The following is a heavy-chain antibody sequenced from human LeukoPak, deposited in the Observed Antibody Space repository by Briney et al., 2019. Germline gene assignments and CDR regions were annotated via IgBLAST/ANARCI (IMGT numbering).Heavy chain of an antibody. V-gene: IGHV4-4*07. CDR1: GGSISSYY. CDR2: IYTSGST. CDR3: ARDSYDILTGYDPNWFDP. J-gene: IGHJ5*02. D-gene: IGHD3-9*01. Sequence: SETLSLTCTVSGGSISSYYWSWIRQPAGKGLEWIGRIYTSGSTNYNPSLKSRVTMSVDTSKNQFSLKLSSVTAADTAVYYCARDSYDILTGYDPNWFDPWGHGTLVTVSS.